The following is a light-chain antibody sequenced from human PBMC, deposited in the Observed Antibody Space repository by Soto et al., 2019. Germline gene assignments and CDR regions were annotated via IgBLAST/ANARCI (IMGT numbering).Light chain of an antibody. V-gene: IGKV1-8*01. Sequence: AIRMTQSPSSLSASTGDRVTITCRASQGISSYLAWYQQKPGKAPKLLIYDTSRLQTGVPSRFSGTGSGTDFTFTISSLQPGDIATYYCQRYDKFGQGTRLEIK. CDR1: QGISSY. J-gene: IGKJ5*01. CDR3: QRYDK. CDR2: DTS.